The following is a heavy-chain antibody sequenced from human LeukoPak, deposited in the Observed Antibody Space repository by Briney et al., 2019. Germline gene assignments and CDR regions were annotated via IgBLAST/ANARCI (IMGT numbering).Heavy chain of an antibody. J-gene: IGHJ4*02. CDR1: GGSISSYY. CDR3: ASHLWFGDYYFDY. D-gene: IGHD3-10*01. V-gene: IGHV4-59*08. Sequence: SETLSLTCTVSGGSISSYYWSWIRQPPGKGLEWIGYIYYSGSTNYNPSLKSRVTISVDTSKNQFSLKLSSVTAADTAVYYCASHLWFGDYYFDYWGQGTLVTVSS. CDR2: IYYSGST.